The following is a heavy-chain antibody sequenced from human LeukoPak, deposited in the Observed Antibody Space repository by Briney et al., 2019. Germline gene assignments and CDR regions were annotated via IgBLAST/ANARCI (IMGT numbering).Heavy chain of an antibody. CDR3: ARLEMATITHAFDI. V-gene: IGHV3-53*04. CDR2: IYSGGST. J-gene: IGHJ3*02. Sequence: PGGSLRLSCAASGFTVSDNYMTWVRQAPGKGLGWVSVIYSGGSTYYADSVKGRFTISRHDPKNTLFLQMNSLRPEDTAVYYCARLEMATITHAFDIWGQGAMVTVSS. CDR1: GFTVSDNY. D-gene: IGHD5-24*01.